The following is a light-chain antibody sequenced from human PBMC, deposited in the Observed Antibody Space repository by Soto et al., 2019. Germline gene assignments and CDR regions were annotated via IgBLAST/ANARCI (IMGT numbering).Light chain of an antibody. J-gene: IGKJ1*01. Sequence: DIQMTQSPSSLSASVGDRVTITCRARQYIRRNLNWYQQKAGKAPKLMIYAASSLQSGVPSRFSGRGYGTEFTFTISIMQPEDFATYFCQQSYIPSWTCGQGPKVEIK. CDR1: QYIRRN. V-gene: IGKV1-39*01. CDR3: QQSYIPSWT. CDR2: AAS.